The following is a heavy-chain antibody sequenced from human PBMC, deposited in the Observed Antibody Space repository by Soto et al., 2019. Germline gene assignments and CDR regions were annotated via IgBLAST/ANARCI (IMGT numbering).Heavy chain of an antibody. CDR2: IYYSGST. V-gene: IGHV4-39*02. D-gene: IGHD4-17*01. Sequence: PSETLSLTCTVSGGSISSSSYYWGWIRQPPGKGLEWIGSIYYSGSTYYNPSLKSRVTISRDNAKNSLYLQMNSLRAEDTAVYYCARDLNYGLFDYWGQGTLVTVSS. CDR1: GGSISSSSYY. CDR3: ARDLNYGLFDY. J-gene: IGHJ4*02.